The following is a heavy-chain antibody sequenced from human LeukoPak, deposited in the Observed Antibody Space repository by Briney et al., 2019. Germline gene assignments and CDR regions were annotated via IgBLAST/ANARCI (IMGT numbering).Heavy chain of an antibody. J-gene: IGHJ4*02. Sequence: SETLSLTCAVYGGSFSGYYRSWIRQPPGKGLEWIGEINHSGSTNYNPSLKSRVTISVDTSKNQFSLKLSSVTAADTAVYYCARDWGTYFDYWGQGTLVTVSS. CDR3: ARDWGTYFDY. CDR2: INHSGST. V-gene: IGHV4-34*01. CDR1: GGSFSGYY. D-gene: IGHD7-27*01.